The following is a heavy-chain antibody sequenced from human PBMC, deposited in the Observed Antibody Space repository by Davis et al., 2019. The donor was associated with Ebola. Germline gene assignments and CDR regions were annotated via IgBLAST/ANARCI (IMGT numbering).Heavy chain of an antibody. Sequence: GESLKISCVASGFTFRSYAMSWVRQAPGKGLEWVSDVSGSGGFTYYADSVKGRFTISRDNSKDTLYLQMNSLRPDDTAVNYCAKQRDSSAFDYWGQGTLVPVSS. D-gene: IGHD6-19*01. CDR2: VSGSGGFT. CDR1: GFTFRSYA. J-gene: IGHJ4*02. CDR3: AKQRDSSAFDY. V-gene: IGHV3-23*01.